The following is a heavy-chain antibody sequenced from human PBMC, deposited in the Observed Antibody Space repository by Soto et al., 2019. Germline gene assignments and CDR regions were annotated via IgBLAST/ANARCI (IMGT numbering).Heavy chain of an antibody. V-gene: IGHV4-61*01. CDR1: GCSVSSQTHF. D-gene: IGHD1-26*01. J-gene: IGHJ4*02. Sequence: PSETLSLTCRVAGCSVSSQTHFWSWIRQAPGKGLEWIGYVYYSGITNFNPSLKSRVTISADTSNNQIFLSLTSVTAADTAVYYCAREDMSGTYYFDSWGQGTLVTVSS. CDR3: AREDMSGTYYFDS. CDR2: VYYSGIT.